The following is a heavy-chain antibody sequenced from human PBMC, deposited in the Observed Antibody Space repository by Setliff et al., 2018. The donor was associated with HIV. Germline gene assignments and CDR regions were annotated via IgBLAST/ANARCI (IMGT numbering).Heavy chain of an antibody. Sequence: ASVKVSCKPSGYSFTNHYMHWVRQAPGQGLEWMGVINPTGGRTRNTQKFQGRVAMTRDTSTSTEYMELSSLRSEDTAVYYCASAGAWQRNALDIWGQGTMVTVSS. CDR2: INPTGGRT. J-gene: IGHJ3*02. V-gene: IGHV1-46*01. CDR3: ASAGAWQRNALDI. D-gene: IGHD5-12*01. CDR1: GYSFTNHY.